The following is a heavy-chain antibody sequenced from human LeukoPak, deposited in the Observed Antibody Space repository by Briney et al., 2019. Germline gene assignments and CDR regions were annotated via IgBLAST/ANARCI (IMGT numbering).Heavy chain of an antibody. D-gene: IGHD4-17*01. Sequence: SETLSLTCTVSGGSVSSGSYHWSWIRQPPGKGVEWIGYTHYSGNTYYNPSLKSRVTISLDTSKKQFSLWLRSVTAADTAVYYCARVRGDYVNLFDPWGQGTLVTVSS. J-gene: IGHJ5*02. V-gene: IGHV4-61*01. CDR1: GGSVSSGSYH. CDR3: ARVRGDYVNLFDP. CDR2: THYSGNT.